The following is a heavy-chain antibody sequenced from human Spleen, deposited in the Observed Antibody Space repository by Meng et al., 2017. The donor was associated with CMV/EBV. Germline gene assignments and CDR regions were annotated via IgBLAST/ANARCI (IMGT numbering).Heavy chain of an antibody. CDR1: GYTFSGYY. CDR3: ARGLSSSGFDY. V-gene: IGHV1-2*02. J-gene: IGHJ4*02. Sequence: QVESVQYGGEVKKGGASVKVSCKASGYTFSGYYMNWMRQAPGQGLEWMGWINPNSGGTNYAQKFQGRVTMTRDTSISTAYMELSSLRSDDTAVYYCARGLSSSGFDYWGQGTLVTVSS. D-gene: IGHD3-22*01. CDR2: INPNSGGT.